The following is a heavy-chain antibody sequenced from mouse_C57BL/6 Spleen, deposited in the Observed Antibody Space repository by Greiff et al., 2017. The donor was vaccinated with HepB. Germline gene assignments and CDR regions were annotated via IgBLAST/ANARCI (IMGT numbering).Heavy chain of an antibody. J-gene: IGHJ1*03. CDR3: ARGGNYGSRFHFDV. CDR1: GYSFPDYN. V-gene: IGHV1-39*01. D-gene: IGHD1-1*01. Sequence: EVKLVESGPELVKPGASVKISCKASGYSFPDYNMNWVKQSNGKSLEWIGVINPNSGTTSYNQKFKGKATLTVDQSSSTAYMQLNRLTSEDSAVYYCARGGNYGSRFHFDVWGTGTTVTVSS. CDR2: INPNSGTT.